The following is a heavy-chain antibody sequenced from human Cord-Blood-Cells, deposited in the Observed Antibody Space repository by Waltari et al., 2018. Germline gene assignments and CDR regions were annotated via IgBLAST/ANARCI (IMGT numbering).Heavy chain of an antibody. D-gene: IGHD3-10*01. Sequence: QLQLQESGPGLVKPSETLSLTCTVSGGSISSSSYYWGWIRQPPGKGLGWIGSIYYSGSTYYSPSLKGRVTISVDTSKNQFSLKLSSVTAADTAVYYCARHVRTYRGFGELYYFDYWGQGTLVTVSS. CDR3: ARHVRTYRGFGELYYFDY. J-gene: IGHJ4*02. V-gene: IGHV4-39*01. CDR2: IYYSGST. CDR1: GGSISSSSYY.